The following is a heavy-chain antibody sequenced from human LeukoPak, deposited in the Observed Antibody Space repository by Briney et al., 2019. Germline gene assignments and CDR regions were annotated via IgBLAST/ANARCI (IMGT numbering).Heavy chain of an antibody. V-gene: IGHV4-59*12. D-gene: IGHD3-10*01. CDR3: ARSSNYYGSGSYYRPFGY. Sequence: SETLSLTCTVSGRSISSYYCSWIRQPPGKGLEWIGYINYSGSTNYNPSLKSRVTISVDTSKNQFSLKLSSVTAADTAVYYCARSSNYYGSGSYYRPFGYWGQGTLVTVSS. CDR1: GRSISSYY. J-gene: IGHJ4*02. CDR2: INYSGST.